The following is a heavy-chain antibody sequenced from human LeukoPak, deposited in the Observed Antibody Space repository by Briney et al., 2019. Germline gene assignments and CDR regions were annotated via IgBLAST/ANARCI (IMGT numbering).Heavy chain of an antibody. D-gene: IGHD3-3*01. CDR3: ARQIDPDGFSYYFDY. Sequence: GGSLKISCKGSGYSFNNYWIGWVRQMPGKGLEWMGIIYPGDSDTRYSPSFQGQVTISADKSISTAYLQWSSLKASDTAMYYCARQIDPDGFSYYFDYWGQGTLVTVSS. J-gene: IGHJ4*02. CDR1: GYSFNNYW. CDR2: IYPGDSDT. V-gene: IGHV5-51*01.